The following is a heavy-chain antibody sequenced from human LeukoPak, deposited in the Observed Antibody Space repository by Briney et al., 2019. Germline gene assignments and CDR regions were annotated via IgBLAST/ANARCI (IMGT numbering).Heavy chain of an antibody. CDR2: IYYSGSP. CDR1: GGSISSSSYY. D-gene: IGHD1-26*01. V-gene: IGHV4-39*07. J-gene: IGHJ4*02. CDR3: AREWELLTPIFDY. Sequence: PSDTLSLTCTVSGGSISSSSYYWRWIRQPPGKGLEWIGSIYYSGSPYYNPSLKSRVTISVDKSKNQSSLKLSSVTAADTAVYYCAREWELLTPIFDYWGQGTLVTVSS.